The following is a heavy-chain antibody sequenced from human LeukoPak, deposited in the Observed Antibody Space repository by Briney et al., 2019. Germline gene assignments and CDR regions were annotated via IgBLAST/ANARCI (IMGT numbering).Heavy chain of an antibody. V-gene: IGHV4-39*01. J-gene: IGHJ4*02. CDR1: GGSISSSSYY. CDR2: IYYSGST. CDR3: ARGRSYRWIQLWSRPYDY. D-gene: IGHD5-18*01. Sequence: SETLSLTCTVSGGSISSSSYYWGWIRQPPGKGLEWIGSIYYSGSTYYNPSLKSRVTISVDTSKNQFSLKLSSVTAADTAVYYCARGRSYRWIQLWSRPYDYWGQGTLVTVSS.